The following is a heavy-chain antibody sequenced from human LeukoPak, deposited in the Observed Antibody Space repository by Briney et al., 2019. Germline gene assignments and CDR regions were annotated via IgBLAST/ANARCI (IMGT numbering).Heavy chain of an antibody. V-gene: IGHV1-69*13. CDR3: ARHPGYCSGGSCYYYYYYGMDV. Sequence: SVKVSCKASGGTFSSYAISWVRQAPGQGLEWMGGIITIFGTANYAQKFQGRVTITADESTSTAYMELSSLRSEDTAVYYCARHPGYCSGGSCYYYYYYGMDVWGKGTTVTVSS. D-gene: IGHD2-15*01. CDR2: IITIFGTA. J-gene: IGHJ6*04. CDR1: GGTFSSYA.